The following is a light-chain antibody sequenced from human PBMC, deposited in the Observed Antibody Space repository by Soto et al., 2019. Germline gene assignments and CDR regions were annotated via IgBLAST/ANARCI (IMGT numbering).Light chain of an antibody. V-gene: IGKV4-1*01. CDR3: QQYYNSSPYT. J-gene: IGKJ2*01. Sequence: DIVMTQSPDSLAVSLGERATINCKSSQSVLHSSNNKNYLAWYQQKPGQPPNLLIYWASTRESGVPDRFSGSGSGTDFTLTISSLQAEDVAVYYCQQYYNSSPYTFGQGTKLEIK. CDR2: WAS. CDR1: QSVLHSSNNKNY.